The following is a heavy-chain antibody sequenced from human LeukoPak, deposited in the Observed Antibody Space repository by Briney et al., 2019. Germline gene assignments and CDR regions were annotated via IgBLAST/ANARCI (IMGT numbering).Heavy chain of an antibody. CDR2: INPNSGST. D-gene: IGHD5-18*01. J-gene: IGHJ4*02. CDR3: ARSKPVDTVWFFDY. V-gene: IGHV1-2*04. Sequence: ASVKVSCKASGYTFTGYYMHWVRQAPGQGLEWMGWINPNSGSTNYAQKFQGWVTMTRDTSISTAYMELSRLRSDDTAVYYCARSKPVDTVWFFDYWGQGTLVTVSS. CDR1: GYTFTGYY.